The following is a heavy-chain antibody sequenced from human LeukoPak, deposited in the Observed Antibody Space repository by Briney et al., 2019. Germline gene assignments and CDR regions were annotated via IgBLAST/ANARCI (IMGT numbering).Heavy chain of an antibody. Sequence: GRSLRLSCAASGFTFSSYGMHWVRQAPGKGLEWVTYIRYDGSNKYYADSVKGRFTISRDNSKNTLYLQMNSLRAEDTAVYYCGKGIVVVPAVVDYWGQGTLVTVSS. CDR3: GKGIVVVPAVVDY. CDR1: GFTFSSYG. CDR2: IRYDGSNK. V-gene: IGHV3-30*02. J-gene: IGHJ4*02. D-gene: IGHD2-2*01.